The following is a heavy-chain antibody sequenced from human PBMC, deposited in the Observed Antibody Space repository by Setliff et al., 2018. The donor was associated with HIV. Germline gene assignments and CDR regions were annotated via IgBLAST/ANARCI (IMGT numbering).Heavy chain of an antibody. CDR1: GFTFSSYA. Sequence: GGSLRLSCAASGFTFSSYAMSWVRQAPGKGLGWVANINQDGSETNYVDSVKGRFTISRDNAKNSLDLQVRGLRVDDTAVYYCARGYNRSWRYFECSDFWGQGTLVTVSS. J-gene: IGHJ4*02. D-gene: IGHD3-9*01. CDR2: INQDGSET. V-gene: IGHV3-7*03. CDR3: ARGYNRSWRYFECSDF.